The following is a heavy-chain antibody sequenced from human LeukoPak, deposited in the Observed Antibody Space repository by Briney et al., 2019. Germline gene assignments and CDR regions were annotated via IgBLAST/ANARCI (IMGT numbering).Heavy chain of an antibody. CDR3: ARERYSSSWDY. CDR2: IYYSGST. Sequence: PSETLSLTCSVSGGSIRSGNYYWSWIRQHPGKGLEWIGYIYYSGSTNYNPSLKSRVTISIDTSKNQFSLKLSSVTAADTAVYYCARERYSSSWDYWGQGTLVTVSS. V-gene: IGHV4-61*01. J-gene: IGHJ4*02. CDR1: GGSIRSGNYY. D-gene: IGHD6-13*01.